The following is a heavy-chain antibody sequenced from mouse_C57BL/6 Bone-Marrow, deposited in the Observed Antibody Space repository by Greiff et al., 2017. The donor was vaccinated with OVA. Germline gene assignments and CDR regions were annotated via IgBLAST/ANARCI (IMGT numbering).Heavy chain of an antibody. CDR1: GFTFSDFY. J-gene: IGHJ3*01. CDR3: ARDFLYYYGSSPFAY. D-gene: IGHD1-1*01. Sequence: EVQLVESGGGLVQSGRSLRLSCATSGFTFSDFYMEWVRQAPGKGLEWIAASRNKANDYTTEYSASVKGRFIVSRDTSQSILYLQMNALRAEDTAIYYCARDFLYYYGSSPFAYWGQGTLVTVSA. V-gene: IGHV7-1*01. CDR2: SRNKANDYTT.